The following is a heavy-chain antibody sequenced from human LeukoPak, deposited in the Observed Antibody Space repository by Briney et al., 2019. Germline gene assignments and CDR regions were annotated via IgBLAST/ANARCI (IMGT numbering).Heavy chain of an antibody. D-gene: IGHD2-2*01. CDR3: ARGGSTTDAGPDAFDI. CDR2: IYYSGST. CDR1: GGSISSGGYY. V-gene: IGHV4-31*03. J-gene: IGHJ3*02. Sequence: SETLSLSCTVSGGSISSGGYYWSWIRQHPGQGLEWIGYIYYSGSTYYNPSLKSRVTISVDTSKNQFSLKLSSVTAADTAVYYCARGGSTTDAGPDAFDIWGQGTMVAVSS.